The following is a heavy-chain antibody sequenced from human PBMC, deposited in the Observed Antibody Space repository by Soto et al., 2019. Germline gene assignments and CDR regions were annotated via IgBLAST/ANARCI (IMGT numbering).Heavy chain of an antibody. CDR2: IRGKADNYAT. Sequence: EVQLVESGGGLVQPGGSLKLSCAASGFTFSGSAMHWVRQTSGKGLEWVGRIRGKADNYATAYAASVKGRFTISRDDSKNTAYLQMNSLRTEDPAVYYCTKWEVGNSRPLDYWGQGTLVTVSS. V-gene: IGHV3-73*01. D-gene: IGHD1-26*01. CDR3: TKWEVGNSRPLDY. CDR1: GFTFSGSA. J-gene: IGHJ4*02.